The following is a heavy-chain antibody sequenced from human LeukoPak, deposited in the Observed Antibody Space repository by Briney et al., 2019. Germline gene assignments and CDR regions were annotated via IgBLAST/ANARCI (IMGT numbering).Heavy chain of an antibody. CDR1: GGSFSGYY. CDR3: ASYFRKEKYFDY. D-gene: IGHD2/OR15-2a*01. V-gene: IGHV4-34*01. Sequence: SETLSLTCAVYGGSFSGYYWSWIRQPPGKGLEWIGEINHSGSTNYNPSLKSRVTISVDTSKNQFSLKLSSVTAADTAVYYCASYFRKEKYFDYWGQGTLVTVSS. CDR2: INHSGST. J-gene: IGHJ4*02.